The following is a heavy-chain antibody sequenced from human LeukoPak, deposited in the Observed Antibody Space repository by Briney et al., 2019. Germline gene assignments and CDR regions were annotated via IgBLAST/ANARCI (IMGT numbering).Heavy chain of an antibody. CDR2: IYYSGST. Sequence: KPSETLSLTCSVSGDSISTYYWSWIRQPPGKGLEWIGYIYYSGSTKYNPSLKSRVTISVDTSKNQFSLKLSSVTAADTAVYYCARFFAGVLDYWGQGTLVTVSS. J-gene: IGHJ4*02. CDR3: ARFFAGVLDY. V-gene: IGHV4-59*01. D-gene: IGHD3-10*01. CDR1: GDSISTYY.